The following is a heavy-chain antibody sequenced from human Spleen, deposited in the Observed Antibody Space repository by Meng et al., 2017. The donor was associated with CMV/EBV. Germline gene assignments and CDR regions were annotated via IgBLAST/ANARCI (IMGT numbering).Heavy chain of an antibody. CDR3: ARQAYYDFTKNFDY. V-gene: IGHV1-2*02. J-gene: IGHJ4*02. CDR2: INPKNGGT. Sequence: ASVKVSCKASGYTFTRYGISWVRQAPGQGLEWMGSINPKNGGTHYAQKFQGRVTMTRDTSIITAYMELSSLGSDDTAVYYCARQAYYDFTKNFDYWGLGTLVTVSS. CDR1: GYTFTRYG. D-gene: IGHD3-22*01.